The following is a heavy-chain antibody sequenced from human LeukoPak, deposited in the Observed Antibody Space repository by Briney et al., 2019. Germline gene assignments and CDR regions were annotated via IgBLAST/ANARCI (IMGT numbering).Heavy chain of an antibody. CDR1: GYSFTSYW. CDR2: IYPGDSDT. CDR3: ARLDSWYYFDY. V-gene: IGHV5-51*01. D-gene: IGHD6-13*01. Sequence: GESLKISCKGSGYSFTSYWIGWVRPMPGKGLEWMGIIYPGDSDTRYSPSFQGQVTISADKSISTAYLQWSNLKASDTAMYYCARLDSWYYFDYWGQGTLVTVSS. J-gene: IGHJ4*02.